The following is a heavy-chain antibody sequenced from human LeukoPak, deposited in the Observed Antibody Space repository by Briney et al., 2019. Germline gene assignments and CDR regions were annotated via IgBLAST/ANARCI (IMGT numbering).Heavy chain of an antibody. CDR1: GGSISSYY. CDR3: ARDNLGYCSGGSCYSDWFDP. CDR2: IYYSGST. Sequence: PSETLSLTCTVSGGSISSYYWSWIRQPPGKGLEWIGYIYYSGSTNYNTSLKSRVTISVDTSKNQFSLKLSSVTAADTAVYYCARDNLGYCSGGSCYSDWFDPWGQGTLVTVSS. V-gene: IGHV4-59*01. J-gene: IGHJ5*02. D-gene: IGHD2-15*01.